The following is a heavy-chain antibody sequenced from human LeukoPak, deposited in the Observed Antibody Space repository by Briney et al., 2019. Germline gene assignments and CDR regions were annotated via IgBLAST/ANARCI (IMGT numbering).Heavy chain of an antibody. J-gene: IGHJ5*02. CDR3: ARDRITDCSTTSCTIANWFDP. CDR2: INPNSGGT. Sequence: ASVTVSCKASGYTFIDYYMHWVRQAPGQGLEWMGWINPNSGGTDYAQKFQGRVTMTRDTSIDTAYMELSRLTSDDTAVYYCARDRITDCSTTSCTIANWFDPWGQGTLVTVSS. CDR1: GYTFIDYY. D-gene: IGHD2-2*01. V-gene: IGHV1-2*02.